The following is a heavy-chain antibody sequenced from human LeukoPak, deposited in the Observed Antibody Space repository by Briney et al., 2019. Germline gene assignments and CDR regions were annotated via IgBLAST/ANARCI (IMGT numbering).Heavy chain of an antibody. CDR3: ARARLGIVGATEFDY. J-gene: IGHJ4*02. D-gene: IGHD1-26*01. V-gene: IGHV1-18*01. CDR2: ISAYNGNT. Sequence: ASVKVSCKASGYTFTSYGISWVRQAPGQGLEWMGWISAYNGNTNYAQKFQGRVTMTRDTSISTAYMELSRLRSDDTAVYYCARARLGIVGATEFDYWGQGTLVTVSS. CDR1: GYTFTSYG.